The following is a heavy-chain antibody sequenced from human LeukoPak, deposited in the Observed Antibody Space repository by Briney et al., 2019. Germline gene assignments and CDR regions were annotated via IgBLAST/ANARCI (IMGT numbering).Heavy chain of an antibody. CDR3: ARRRRDGYNSFWFEDY. Sequence: SETLSLTCTVSGGSISSYYWSWIRQPPGKGLEWIGEINHSGSTNYNPSLKSRVTISVDTSKNQFSLKLSSVTAADTAVYYCARRRRDGYNSFWFEDYWGQGTLVTVSS. CDR2: INHSGST. V-gene: IGHV4-34*01. D-gene: IGHD5-24*01. J-gene: IGHJ4*02. CDR1: GGSISSYY.